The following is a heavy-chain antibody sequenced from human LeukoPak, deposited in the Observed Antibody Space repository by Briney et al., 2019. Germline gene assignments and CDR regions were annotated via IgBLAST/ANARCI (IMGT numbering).Heavy chain of an antibody. J-gene: IGHJ5*02. CDR3: ARRPEGWFDP. CDR2: IYYSGTT. D-gene: IGHD1-14*01. CDR1: GGSVSSARDY. V-gene: IGHV4-61*01. Sequence: SETLSLTCTVSGGSVSSARDYWSWIRQPPGKGLEWIGYIYYSGTTYYNPSLRSRVTISIDTSKNQFSLRLSSVTAADTAVYYCARRPEGWFDPWGQGTLVTVSS.